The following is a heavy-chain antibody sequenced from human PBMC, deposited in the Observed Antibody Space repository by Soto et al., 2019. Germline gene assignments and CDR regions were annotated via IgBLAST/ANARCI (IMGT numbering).Heavy chain of an antibody. V-gene: IGHV1-8*01. D-gene: IGHD6-13*01. CDR3: ARDLRKGIAAAGSVSYYYYMDV. CDR2: MNPNSGNT. CDR1: GYTFTSYD. Sequence: ASVKVSCKASGYTFTSYDINWVRQATGQGLEWMGWMNPNSGNTGYAQKFQGRVTMTRITSISTAYLKLSSVTAADTAVYYCARDLRKGIAAAGSVSYYYYMDVWGKGTTVTVSS. J-gene: IGHJ6*03.